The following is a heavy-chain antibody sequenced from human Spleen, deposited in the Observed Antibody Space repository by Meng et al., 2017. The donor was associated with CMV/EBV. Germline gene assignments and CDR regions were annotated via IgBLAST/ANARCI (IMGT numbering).Heavy chain of an antibody. J-gene: IGHJ5*02. Sequence: SETLSLTCTVSGGSVSSGNYYWSWIRQPPGKGLELIGYIYYSGSTNYNPSLKSRVTISVDTSKNQFSLKLTSVTAADTAVYYCARDGYSGYLSGWFDPWGQGTLVTV. CDR3: ARDGYSGYLSGWFDP. CDR2: IYYSGST. CDR1: GGSVSSGNYY. D-gene: IGHD5-12*01. V-gene: IGHV4-61*01.